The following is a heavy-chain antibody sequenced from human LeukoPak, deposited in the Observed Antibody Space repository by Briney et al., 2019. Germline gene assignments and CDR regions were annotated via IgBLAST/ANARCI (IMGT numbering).Heavy chain of an antibody. V-gene: IGHV4-59*12. J-gene: IGHJ4*02. Sequence: SETLSLTCTVSGGSISSYHWNWIRQPPGKGLEWIGSIYYSGSTYYNPSLKSRVTISVDTSKNQFSLKLSSVTAADTAVYYCARDRKWSFDYWGQGTLVTVSS. CDR3: ARDRKWSFDY. CDR1: GGSISSYH. CDR2: IYYSGST. D-gene: IGHD2-15*01.